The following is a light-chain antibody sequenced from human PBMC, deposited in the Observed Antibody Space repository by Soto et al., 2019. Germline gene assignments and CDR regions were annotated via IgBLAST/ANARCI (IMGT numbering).Light chain of an antibody. V-gene: IGKV1-39*01. CDR2: AAS. CDR1: QSISNY. CDR3: QQSYSTPLPT. J-gene: IGKJ5*01. Sequence: DIQMTQSPSSLSASVGDRVTITCRASQSISNYLNWYQQKPGKAPNLLIYAASTLQSGVPSRFSGSGSGTDFTLTISSLQPEDFATYFCQQSYSTPLPTFGQGTRLE.